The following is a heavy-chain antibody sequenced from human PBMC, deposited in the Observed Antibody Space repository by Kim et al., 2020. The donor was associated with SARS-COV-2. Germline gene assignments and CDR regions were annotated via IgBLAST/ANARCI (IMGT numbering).Heavy chain of an antibody. V-gene: IGHV5-10-1*01. J-gene: IGHJ4*02. Sequence: GESLKISCKGSGYSFTSYWISWVRQMPGKGLEWMGRIDPSDSYTNYSPSFQGHVTISADKSISTAYLQWSSLKASDTAMYYCAVLDYYGSGSYYNQDYWGQGTLVTVSS. D-gene: IGHD3-10*01. CDR3: AVLDYYGSGSYYNQDY. CDR2: IDPSDSYT. CDR1: GYSFTSYW.